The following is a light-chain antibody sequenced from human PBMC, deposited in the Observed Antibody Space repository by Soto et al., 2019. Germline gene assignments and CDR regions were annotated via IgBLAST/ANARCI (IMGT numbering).Light chain of an antibody. CDR3: CSYAGSANV. CDR2: EGS. CDR1: SSDIGSYKF. V-gene: IGLV2-23*03. Sequence: QSVLTQPASVSESPGQSITIPCTGTSSDIGSYKFVSWYQHHPGKAPKLMIYEGSKRPSGVSDRFSGSKSGNTASLTISGLQADDEADYYCCSYAGSANVFGTGTKVTVL. J-gene: IGLJ1*01.